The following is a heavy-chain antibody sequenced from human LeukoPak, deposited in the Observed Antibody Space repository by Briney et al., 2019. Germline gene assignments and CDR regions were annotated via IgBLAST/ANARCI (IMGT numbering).Heavy chain of an antibody. CDR2: IYYSGST. D-gene: IGHD3-9*01. Sequence: PSETLSLTCTVSGGSISSSSYYWGWIRQPPGKGLEWIGSIYYSGSTYYNPSLKSRVSISVDTSKNQFSLKLSSVTAADTYVYNYLLTGYNLYYFDYWGQGTLVTVSS. CDR1: GGSISSSSYY. V-gene: IGHV4-39*01. J-gene: IGHJ4*02. CDR3: LLTGYNLYYFDY.